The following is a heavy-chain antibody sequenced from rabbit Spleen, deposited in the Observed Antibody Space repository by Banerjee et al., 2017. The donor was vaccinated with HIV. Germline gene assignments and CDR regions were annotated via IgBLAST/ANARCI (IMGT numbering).Heavy chain of an antibody. CDR2: IYTGDGST. J-gene: IGHJ3*01. V-gene: IGHV1S45*01. CDR1: GFSFSSYYD. CDR3: GRGGDWGSRFDL. D-gene: IGHD2-1*01. Sequence: QEQLVESGGGLVQPGGSLTLTCTASGFSFSSYYDMCWVRQAPGKGLEWIGYIYTGDGSTGYASWVNGRFTISKTSSTTMTLQMTSLTGADTATYFCGRGGDWGSRFDLWGPGTLVTVS.